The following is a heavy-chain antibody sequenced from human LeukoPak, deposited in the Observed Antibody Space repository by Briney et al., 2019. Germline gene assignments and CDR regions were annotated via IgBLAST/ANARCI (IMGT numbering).Heavy chain of an antibody. Sequence: GASVKVSCKTSGYTFTNYGISWVRQAPGLGLEWMGWISAYNGNTNYAQKVQGRVTMTTDTSTSTAYMELRSLRFDDTAVCYCARDQSVRLLQTSSTYFKHVFAIWGQGSMVTVSS. D-gene: IGHD6-13*01. CDR2: ISAYNGNT. V-gene: IGHV1-18*01. CDR3: ARDQSVRLLQTSSTYFKHVFAI. CDR1: GYTFTNYG. J-gene: IGHJ3*02.